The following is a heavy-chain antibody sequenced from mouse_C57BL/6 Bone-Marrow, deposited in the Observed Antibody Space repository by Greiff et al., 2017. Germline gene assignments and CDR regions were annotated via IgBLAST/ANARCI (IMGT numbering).Heavy chain of an antibody. CDR3: AVVAHWYFDV. CDR1: GYSFTGYF. J-gene: IGHJ1*03. Sequence: EVKLQESGPELVKPGDSVKISCKASGYSFTGYFMNWVMQSHGKSLEWIGRINPYNGDTFYNQKFKGKATLTVDKSSSTAHMELRSLTSEDSAVYYCAVVAHWYFDVWGTGTTVTVSS. D-gene: IGHD1-1*01. V-gene: IGHV1-20*01. CDR2: INPYNGDT.